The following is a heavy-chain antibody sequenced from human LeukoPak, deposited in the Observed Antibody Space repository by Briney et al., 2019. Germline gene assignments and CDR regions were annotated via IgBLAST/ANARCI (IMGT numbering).Heavy chain of an antibody. CDR3: ARARSGCSGYFCLPKNWFDP. D-gene: IGHD3-22*01. CDR1: GYTFTSYD. V-gene: IGHV1-8*01. Sequence: GASVKVSCKASGYTFTSYDINWVRQATGQGLERMGWMNPNSGNTGYAQKFQGRVTMTRNTSISTAYMELSSLRSEDTAVYYCARARSGCSGYFCLPKNWFDPWGQGTLVTVSS. J-gene: IGHJ5*02. CDR2: MNPNSGNT.